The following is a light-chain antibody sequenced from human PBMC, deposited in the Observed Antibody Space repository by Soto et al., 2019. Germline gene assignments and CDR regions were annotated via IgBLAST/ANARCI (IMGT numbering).Light chain of an antibody. CDR1: QSISSE. CDR3: QQGHNWPLT. Sequence: EIVMTQSPATLSVSPGERATLSCRASQSISSELAWYQQRPGQPPRLLIYGASTRATGVPDRFTGSGSGSDFNLTISGLQSEDCAVYYCQQGHNWPLTFGQGTRLE. CDR2: GAS. V-gene: IGKV3-15*01. J-gene: IGKJ2*01.